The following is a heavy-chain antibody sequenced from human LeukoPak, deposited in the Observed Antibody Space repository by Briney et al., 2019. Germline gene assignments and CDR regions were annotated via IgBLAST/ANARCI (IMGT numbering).Heavy chain of an antibody. V-gene: IGHV4-59*08. CDR3: ARHPPGYYYDSSGSNWFDP. CDR2: IYYSGST. Sequence: PSETLSLTCTVSGGSISSYYWSWIRQPPGKGLEWIGYIYYSGSTNYNPSLKSRVTISVDTSKNQFSLKLSSVTVADTAVYYCARHPPGYYYDSSGSNWFDPWGQGTLVTVSS. D-gene: IGHD3-22*01. CDR1: GGSISSYY. J-gene: IGHJ5*02.